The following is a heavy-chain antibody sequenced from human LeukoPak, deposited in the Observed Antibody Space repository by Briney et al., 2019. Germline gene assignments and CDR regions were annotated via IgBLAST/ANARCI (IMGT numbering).Heavy chain of an antibody. V-gene: IGHV4-34*01. D-gene: IGHD2-15*01. CDR2: INHSGST. J-gene: IGHJ6*03. CDR1: GGSFSGYY. CDR3: ARGGGDGNYYMDV. Sequence: SETLSLTCAVYGGSFSGYYWSWIRQPPGKGLEWIGEINHSGSTNYNPSLKSRVTISVDTSKNQFSLKLSSVTAADTAVYYCARGGGDGNYYMDVWGKGTTVTVSS.